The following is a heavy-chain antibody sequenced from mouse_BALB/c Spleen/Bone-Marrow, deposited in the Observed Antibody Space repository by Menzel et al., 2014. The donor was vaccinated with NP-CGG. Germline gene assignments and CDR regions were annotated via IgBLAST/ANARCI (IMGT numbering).Heavy chain of an antibody. V-gene: IGHV7-3*02. J-gene: IGHJ1*01. D-gene: IGHD2-4*01. CDR1: GFTFTDYY. CDR3: AREIINDYHWYFDV. CDR2: IRNKANGYTT. Sequence: EVKLMESGGGLVQPGGSLRLSCATSGFTFTDYYMSWVRQPPGKALEWLGFIRNKANGYTTEYSASVKGRFTISRDNSQSILYLQMNTLRAEDSATYYCAREIINDYHWYFDVGGAGTTVTVSS.